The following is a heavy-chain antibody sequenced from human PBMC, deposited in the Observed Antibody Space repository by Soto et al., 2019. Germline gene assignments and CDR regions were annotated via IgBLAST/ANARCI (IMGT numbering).Heavy chain of an antibody. Sequence: GGYLRLSCVASGFPFSSYSLSWVRQAPGRRLEWVSGFGSSGDDGSRYYGDSVKGRCTVSRDNYMKTLFLKMNSPSPDAPATYNCAKKVNSGPWTQYFDYWGQGTLVTVSS. J-gene: IGHJ4*02. D-gene: IGHD1-1*01. CDR3: AKKVNSGPWTQYFDY. V-gene: IGHV3-23*01. CDR1: GFPFSSYS. CDR2: FGSSGDDGSR.